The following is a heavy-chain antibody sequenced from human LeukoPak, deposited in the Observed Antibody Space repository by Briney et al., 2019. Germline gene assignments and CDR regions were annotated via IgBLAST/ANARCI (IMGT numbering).Heavy chain of an antibody. Sequence: GGSLRLSCAASGFTFSSYAMHWVRQAPGKGLEWVAVISYDGSNKYYADSVKGRFTISRDNSKNTLYLQMNSLRAEDTAVYYCARDQRSYGYAHYFDYWGQGTLVTVSS. D-gene: IGHD5-18*01. CDR2: ISYDGSNK. J-gene: IGHJ4*02. CDR3: ARDQRSYGYAHYFDY. CDR1: GFTFSSYA. V-gene: IGHV3-30*04.